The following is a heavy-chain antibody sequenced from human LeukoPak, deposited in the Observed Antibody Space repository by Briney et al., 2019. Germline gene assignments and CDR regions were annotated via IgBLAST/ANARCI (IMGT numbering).Heavy chain of an antibody. CDR3: AKKTDYDLEFDY. Sequence: ASVKVSCKASGGTFSSYAISWVRQAPGQGLEWMGGIIPIFGTAYYAQKFQGRVTITADESTSTAYMELSSLRSEDTAVYYCAKKTDYDLEFDYWGQGTLVTVSS. D-gene: IGHD4-17*01. V-gene: IGHV1-69*01. CDR1: GGTFSSYA. J-gene: IGHJ4*02. CDR2: IIPIFGTA.